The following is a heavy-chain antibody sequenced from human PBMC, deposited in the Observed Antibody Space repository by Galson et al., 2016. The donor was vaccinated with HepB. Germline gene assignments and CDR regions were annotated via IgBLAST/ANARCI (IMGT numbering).Heavy chain of an antibody. CDR1: GYTFTSYG. CDR2: ISAYNGNI. D-gene: IGHD6-19*01. J-gene: IGHJ4*02. CDR3: ARDCSSDCVLSKDY. Sequence: SCKASGYTFTSYGISWVRQAPGQGLEWMGWISAYNGNIKNAQKFQGRVTMTIDTSTSTAYMELRSLISDDTAVYYCARDCSSDCVLSKDYWGQGTLVTVSS. V-gene: IGHV1-18*01.